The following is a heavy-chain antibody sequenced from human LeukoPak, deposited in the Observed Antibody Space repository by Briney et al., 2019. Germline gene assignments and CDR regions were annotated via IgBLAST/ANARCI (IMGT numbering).Heavy chain of an antibody. Sequence: VGSLRLSCAASGFTFSSCSMNWVRQAPGKGLEWVSYISSSSSSTIYYADSVKGRFTISRDNAKNSLYLQMNSLRAEDTAVYYCAKDLGSYYDYWGQGILVTVSS. V-gene: IGHV3-48*01. CDR1: GFTFSSCS. J-gene: IGHJ4*02. D-gene: IGHD3-10*01. CDR3: AKDLGSYYDY. CDR2: ISSSSSSTI.